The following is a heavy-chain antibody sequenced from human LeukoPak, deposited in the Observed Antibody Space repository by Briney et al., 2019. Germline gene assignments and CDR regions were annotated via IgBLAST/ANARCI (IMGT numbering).Heavy chain of an antibody. CDR1: GYTFTSYG. D-gene: IGHD3-3*01. V-gene: IGHV1-18*01. CDR3: ARSSTYYDFWSGYSARYYYYYYMDV. J-gene: IGHJ6*03. CDR2: ISAYNGNT. Sequence: ASVKVSCKASGYTFTSYGISWVRQAPGQGLEWMGWISAYNGNTNYAQKLQGRVTMTTDTSTSTAYMELRSLRSDDTAVYYCARSSTYYDFWSGYSARYYYYYYMDVWGKGTTVTVSS.